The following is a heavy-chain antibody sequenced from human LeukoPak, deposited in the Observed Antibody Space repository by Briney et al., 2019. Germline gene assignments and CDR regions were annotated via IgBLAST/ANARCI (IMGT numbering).Heavy chain of an antibody. J-gene: IGHJ4*02. CDR1: GFTFSSNA. CDR2: ISYGSDYM. Sequence: PGGSLRLSCVASGFTFSSNAIDWVRQAPGKGLQWVAAISYGSDYMHYADSVKGRFTISRDNAKNSVYLQMNSLRAEDTAVYYCAKVGTGNHQFGLGDFDYWGQGTLVTVSA. CDR3: AKVGTGNHQFGLGDFDY. V-gene: IGHV3-21*06. D-gene: IGHD3-16*01.